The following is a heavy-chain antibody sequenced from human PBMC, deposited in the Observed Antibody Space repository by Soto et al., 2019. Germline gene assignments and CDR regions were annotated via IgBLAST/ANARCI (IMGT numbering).Heavy chain of an antibody. CDR1: GNTFSNYY. CDR2: INPSGGHT. Sequence: ASVKVSCKASGNTFSNYYIHWVRQAPGQGLEWMGKINPSGGHTTYAQKFLGRVTMTRDSSTSTLYMELTSLRFEDTAVYYCARGGHVVVVTAAFDYWGQ. CDR3: ARGGHVVVVTAAFDY. V-gene: IGHV1-46*03. D-gene: IGHD2-21*02. J-gene: IGHJ4*01.